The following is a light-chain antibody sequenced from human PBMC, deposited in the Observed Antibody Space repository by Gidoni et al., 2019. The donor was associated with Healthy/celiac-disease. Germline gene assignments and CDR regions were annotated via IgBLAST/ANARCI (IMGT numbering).Light chain of an antibody. J-gene: IGKJ1*01. CDR3: QQYYSIPWT. CDR2: WAS. V-gene: IGKV4-1*01. CDR1: QSVLYSSNDKKY. Sequence: DIVMTQSPDSLAVSLGERATINCKSSQSVLYSSNDKKYLAWYQQRPGQPPKLLIYWASTRESGVPDRFSGSGSGTDFTLTISSLQAEDVAVYYCQQYYSIPWTFGQGTEVEIK.